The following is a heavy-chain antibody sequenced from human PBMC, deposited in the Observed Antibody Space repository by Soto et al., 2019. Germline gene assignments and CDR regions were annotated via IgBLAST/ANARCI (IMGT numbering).Heavy chain of an antibody. CDR3: TSSGRRYYYYGLDG. D-gene: IGHD6-25*01. Sequence: QVQLVQSGAEVKKPGASVKVSCKASGYIFSSYGISWVRQAPGQGLEWMGWISAYNANINKAQKYQGKLTMTTDTCPSGSYMELRILRSDDTAVYYCTSSGRRYYYYGLDGWGQGTTVTVSS. CDR2: ISAYNANI. CDR1: GYIFSSYG. J-gene: IGHJ6*02. V-gene: IGHV1-18*01.